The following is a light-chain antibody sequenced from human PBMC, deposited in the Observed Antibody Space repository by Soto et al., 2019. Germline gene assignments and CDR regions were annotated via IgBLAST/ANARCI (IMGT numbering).Light chain of an antibody. Sequence: QPASGSWSPGHPITISYTGTISYVGGYNYVSWYQQHPVKAPKLMIYEFSNRPSVVSNRFSGSKSGNTPSLKISGLKAEDEADYYCSSYTSIITLYVFAGGTKVSVL. CDR1: ISYVGGYNY. CDR3: SSYTSIITLYV. J-gene: IGLJ1*01. V-gene: IGLV2-14*01. CDR2: EFS.